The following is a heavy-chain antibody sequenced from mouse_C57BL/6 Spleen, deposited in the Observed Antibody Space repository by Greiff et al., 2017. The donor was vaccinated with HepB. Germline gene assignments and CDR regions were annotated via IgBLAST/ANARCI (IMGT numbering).Heavy chain of an antibody. V-gene: IGHV14-4*01. D-gene: IGHD1-1*01. CDR2: LDPENGDT. Sequence: EVQLQQSGAVLVRPGASVKLSCTASGFNINDDYMHWVQQRPEQGLEWIGWLDPENGDTEYASKFQGKATITADTSSNTAYRQLSSLTSEDTAVYYCTRGTTDFLDYWGQGTTLTVSS. CDR3: TRGTTDFLDY. J-gene: IGHJ2*01. CDR1: GFNINDDY.